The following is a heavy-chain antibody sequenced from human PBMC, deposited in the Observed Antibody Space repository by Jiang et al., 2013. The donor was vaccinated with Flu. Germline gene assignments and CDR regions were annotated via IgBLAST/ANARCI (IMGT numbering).Heavy chain of an antibody. Sequence: VQLVESGGGLVQPGGSLRLSCAASGLTVSSNYMSWVRQAPGKGLECVSVISGGGTTYYADSVKGRFTISRDIPKNTLSLQMNSLRAEDTAVYYCSRGGDSAGSVRSGFDIWGRGTMVTVSS. J-gene: IGHJ3*02. CDR3: SRGGDSAGSVRSGFDI. D-gene: IGHD6-19*01. CDR1: GLTVSSNY. CDR2: ISGGGTT. V-gene: IGHV3-66*02.